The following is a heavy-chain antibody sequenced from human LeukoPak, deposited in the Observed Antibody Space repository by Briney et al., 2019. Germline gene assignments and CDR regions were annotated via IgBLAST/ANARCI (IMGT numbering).Heavy chain of an antibody. CDR1: GGSISSYY. CDR2: IYYSGST. V-gene: IGHV4-59*01. CDR3: ARTLNARIAAAAHFDY. Sequence: SETLSLTCTVSGGSISSYYWSWIRQPPGKGLEWIGYIYYSGSTNYNPSLKSRVTISVDTSKNQFSLKLSSVTAADTAVYYCARTLNARIAAAAHFDYWGQGTLVTVSS. D-gene: IGHD6-13*01. J-gene: IGHJ4*02.